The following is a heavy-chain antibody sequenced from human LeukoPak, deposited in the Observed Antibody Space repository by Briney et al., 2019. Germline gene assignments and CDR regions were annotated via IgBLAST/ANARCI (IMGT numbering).Heavy chain of an antibody. CDR2: INYSGST. CDR3: ASPNGTVGAYSAFDI. CDR1: GGSINISNYY. V-gene: IGHV4-39*01. Sequence: SETLSLTCTVSGGSINISNYYWGWIRQPPGKGLEWIGSINYSGSTYYNPSLKSRITISVAASKNQFSLKLSSVTAADTAVYFCASPNGTVGAYSAFDIWGQGTMVTVSS. J-gene: IGHJ3*02. D-gene: IGHD1-26*01.